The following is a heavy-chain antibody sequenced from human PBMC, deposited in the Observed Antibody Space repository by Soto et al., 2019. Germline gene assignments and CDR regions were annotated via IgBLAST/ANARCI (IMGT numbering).Heavy chain of an antibody. CDR1: GFTVSSNY. V-gene: IGHV3-53*01. Sequence: GSLRLSCAASGFTVSSNYMSWVRQAPGKGLEWVSVIYSGGSTYYADSVKGRFTISRDNSKNTLYLQMNSLRAEDTAVYYCARDGPIEAAGNEAFDSWGQGKMVTVSS. J-gene: IGHJ3*02. D-gene: IGHD6-13*01. CDR2: IYSGGST. CDR3: ARDGPIEAAGNEAFDS.